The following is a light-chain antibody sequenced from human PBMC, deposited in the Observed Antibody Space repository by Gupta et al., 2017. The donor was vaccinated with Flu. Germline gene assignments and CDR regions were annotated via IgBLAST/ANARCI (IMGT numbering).Light chain of an antibody. Sequence: EIVMTTSPATLSVSPGERATLSCRASQSVRSNLSWYLQQPGQAPRRLINAAATRSTSSPARISGGGAGTKDFTPTSSLQSEDVAIEYCQQHNTSSHTFGQGTKLEIK. CDR3: QQHNTSSHT. V-gene: IGKV3-15*01. CDR1: QSVRSN. J-gene: IGKJ1*01. CDR2: AAA.